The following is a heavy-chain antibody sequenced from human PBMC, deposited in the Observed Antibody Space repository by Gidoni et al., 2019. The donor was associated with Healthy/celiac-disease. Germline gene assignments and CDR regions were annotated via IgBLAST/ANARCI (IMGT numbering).Heavy chain of an antibody. J-gene: IGHJ4*02. CDR3: ARVTSSGWSEVDY. CDR1: GFTFSSYA. V-gene: IGHV3-64*01. CDR2: ISSNGGSK. Sequence: EVQLVESGGGLVQPGGSLRLSGAASGFTFSSYAMHWVRQAPGKGREYVSAISSNGGSKYYANSVKGRFTISGDNSKNTLYRQMGSLRAEDMAVYYCARVTSSGWSEVDYWGQGTLVTVSS. D-gene: IGHD6-19*01.